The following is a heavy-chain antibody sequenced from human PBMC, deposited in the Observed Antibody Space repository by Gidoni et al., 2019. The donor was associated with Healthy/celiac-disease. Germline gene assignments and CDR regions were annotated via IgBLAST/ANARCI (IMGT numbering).Heavy chain of an antibody. V-gene: IGHV3-30*18. D-gene: IGHD2-15*01. Sequence: QVQLVESGGGVVQPGRSLRLPCAASGFTFSSYGMHWVRQAPGQRLEWVALISYDGSIKYYADSVKGRFIISRDNSRNTLYLQMNSLRAEDTAVYYCAKYVCSGGSCYFDYWGQGTLVTVSS. CDR3: AKYVCSGGSCYFDY. J-gene: IGHJ4*02. CDR1: GFTFSSYG. CDR2: ISYDGSIK.